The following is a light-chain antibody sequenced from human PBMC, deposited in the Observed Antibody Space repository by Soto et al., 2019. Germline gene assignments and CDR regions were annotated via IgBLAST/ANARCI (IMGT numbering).Light chain of an antibody. Sequence: SVLTQSPATLSLFPGERATLSFRASQSVGSYFAWYQQKPGQAPRLLLYDTSNRATGIPARFSGSGSGTDFTLTISSLEPEDFAVYFCQPRSTRGVFTFGPGTKVDI. V-gene: IGKV3-11*01. J-gene: IGKJ3*01. CDR2: DTS. CDR1: QSVGSY. CDR3: QPRSTRGVFT.